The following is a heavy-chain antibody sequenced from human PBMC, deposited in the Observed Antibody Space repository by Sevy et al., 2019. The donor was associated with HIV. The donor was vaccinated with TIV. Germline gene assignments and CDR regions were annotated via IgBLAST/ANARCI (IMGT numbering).Heavy chain of an antibody. Sequence: GGSPRLSCVASGFTLNSYWMSWVRQAPGKGLEWVANIKQDGSVKYYVDSVKGRFTISRDNARNLLYLQMNSLRVKDTALYYCVRAIAADGSFWGQGTLVTVSS. CDR2: IKQDGSVK. CDR1: GFTLNSYW. D-gene: IGHD6-13*01. J-gene: IGHJ4*02. V-gene: IGHV3-7*01. CDR3: VRAIAADGSF.